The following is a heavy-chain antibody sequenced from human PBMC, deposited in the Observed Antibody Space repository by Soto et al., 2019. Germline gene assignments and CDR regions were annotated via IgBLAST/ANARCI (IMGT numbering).Heavy chain of an antibody. D-gene: IGHD1-26*01. CDR3: ASDHSGSYYYSLDY. Sequence: PGGSLRLSCAASGFIFSSYSMNWVRQAPGKGLEWVSHISSSGSIIHYADSVKGRFTISRDNAKNSLYLQMNSLRDEDTAVYYCASDHSGSYYYSLDYWGQGTLVTVSS. J-gene: IGHJ4*02. CDR2: ISSSGSII. CDR1: GFIFSSYS. V-gene: IGHV3-48*02.